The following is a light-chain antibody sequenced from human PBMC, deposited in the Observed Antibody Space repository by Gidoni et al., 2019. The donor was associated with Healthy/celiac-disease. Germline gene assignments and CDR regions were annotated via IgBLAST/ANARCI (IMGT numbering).Light chain of an antibody. CDR2: DAS. CDR1: QSVSSY. J-gene: IGKJ4*01. Sequence: EIVLTQSPATLSLSPGERATLSSRASQSVSSYLAWYQQKPGQAPRLLIYDASNRATGIPARFSGSGSGTDFTLTISSLEPEDFAVYYCQQRSNWPPTFGGXTKVEIK. CDR3: QQRSNWPPT. V-gene: IGKV3-11*01.